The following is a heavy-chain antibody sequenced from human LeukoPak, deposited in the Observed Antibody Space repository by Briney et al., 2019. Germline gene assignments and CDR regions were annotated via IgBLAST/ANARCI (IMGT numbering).Heavy chain of an antibody. D-gene: IGHD3-16*01. CDR1: GYSFTSYW. CDR2: IYPGDSET. CDR3: ARHLHPYTNSREYIDI. J-gene: IGHJ6*04. V-gene: IGHV5-51*01. Sequence: GESLKISCQGSGYSFTSYWIGWVRQMPGKGPEWMGIIYPGDSETRYSPSFQGQVTISADKSISTAYLQWNSLKASDTAIYFCARHLHPYTNSREYIDIWGKGTTVTVSS.